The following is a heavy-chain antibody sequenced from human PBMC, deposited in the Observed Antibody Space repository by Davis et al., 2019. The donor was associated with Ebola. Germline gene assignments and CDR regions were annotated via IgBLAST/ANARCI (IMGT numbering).Heavy chain of an antibody. V-gene: IGHV3-7*03. Sequence: PGGSLRLSCAASGFTFSSYGMHWVRQVPGKGLEWMANIRPDGSERQYVDSVKGRFTVSRDNAKMSLYMQLSSLRAEDTAVYYCVRMGRDRPIIHWGQGTLVTVSS. CDR2: IRPDGSER. J-gene: IGHJ4*02. CDR3: VRMGRDRPIIH. D-gene: IGHD1-26*01. CDR1: GFTFSSYG.